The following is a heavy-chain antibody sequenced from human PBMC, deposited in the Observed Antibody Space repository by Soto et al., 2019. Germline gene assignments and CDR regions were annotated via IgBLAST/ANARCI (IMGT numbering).Heavy chain of an antibody. J-gene: IGHJ4*02. CDR3: ARGSGIVALPGELEDVNYDY. D-gene: IGHD1-1*01. CDR1: GQSFSGHS. Sequence: QVQLQQWGAGLVKPSETLSLSCAVYGQSFSGHSWAWIRQPPGKGLEWIGEINESGSTYYNPSLKSRVTSSTDTSKKQFSLKLSSVSAADTAAYFCARGSGIVALPGELEDVNYDYWGQGTLVNVSS. CDR2: INESGST. V-gene: IGHV4-34*01.